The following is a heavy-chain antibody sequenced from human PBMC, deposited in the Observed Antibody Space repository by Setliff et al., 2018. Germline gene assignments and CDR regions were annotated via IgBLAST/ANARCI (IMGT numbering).Heavy chain of an antibody. V-gene: IGHV4-34*01. CDR2: INHSGST. CDR3: AKDSGYSGYGYFDY. D-gene: IGHD5-12*01. J-gene: IGHJ4*02. Sequence: LSLTCGGYGGSISDYYWSWIRQPPGKGLEWIGEINHSGSTNYNPSLKSRVTISRDNAKNTLYLQLNSLRAEDTAVYYCAKDSGYSGYGYFDYWGQGTLVTVSS. CDR1: GGSISDYY.